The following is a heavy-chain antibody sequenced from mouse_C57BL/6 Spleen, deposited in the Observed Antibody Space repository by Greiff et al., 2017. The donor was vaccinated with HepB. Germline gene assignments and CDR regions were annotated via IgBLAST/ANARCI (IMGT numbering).Heavy chain of an antibody. D-gene: IGHD2-4*01. Sequence: VQRVESGAELVRPGASVKLSCKASGYTFTDYYINWVKQRPGQGLEWIARIYPGSGNTYYNEKFKGKATLTAEKSSSTAYMQLSSLTSEDSAVYFCARGDDYDVWFAYWGQGTLVTVSA. V-gene: IGHV1-76*01. CDR3: ARGDDYDVWFAY. J-gene: IGHJ3*01. CDR1: GYTFTDYY. CDR2: IYPGSGNT.